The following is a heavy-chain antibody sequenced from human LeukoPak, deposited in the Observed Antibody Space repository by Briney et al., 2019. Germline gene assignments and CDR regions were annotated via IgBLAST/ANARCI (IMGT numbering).Heavy chain of an antibody. CDR3: AGATVGYYALDV. Sequence: SSETLSLTCTVSGGSISSYYWSWIRQPAGKGLEWIGRIYTSGSTNYNPSLKSRVTMSLDTSKSRFSLNLSSVTAADTAVYYCAGATVGYYALDVWGQGTTVTVSS. V-gene: IGHV4-4*07. J-gene: IGHJ6*02. CDR1: GGSISSYY. D-gene: IGHD4-23*01. CDR2: IYTSGST.